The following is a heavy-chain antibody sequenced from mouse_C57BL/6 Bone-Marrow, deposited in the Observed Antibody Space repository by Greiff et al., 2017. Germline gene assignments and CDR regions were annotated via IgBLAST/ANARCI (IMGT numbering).Heavy chain of an antibody. Sequence: VQLQQPGAELVKPGASVKMSCKASGYTFTSYWITWVKQRPGQGLEWIGDIYPGSGSTNYNEKFKSKATLTVDTSSSTAYRQLSSLTSEDSAVYYCARPYYSNYWYVDVWGTGTTVTVAS. CDR2: IYPGSGST. D-gene: IGHD2-5*01. CDR3: ARPYYSNYWYVDV. J-gene: IGHJ1*03. V-gene: IGHV1-55*01. CDR1: GYTFTSYW.